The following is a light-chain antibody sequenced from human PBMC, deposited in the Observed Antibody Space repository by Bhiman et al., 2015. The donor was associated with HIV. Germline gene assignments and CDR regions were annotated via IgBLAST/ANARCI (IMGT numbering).Light chain of an antibody. CDR1: SSDVGGYDF. CDR2: DLS. V-gene: IGLV2-14*03. CDR3: SSYTSSSTVV. J-gene: IGLJ2*01. Sequence: QSALTQPASVSGSPGQWITISCTGTSSDVGGYDFVSWYQQHPGKAPKLMIYDLSKRPSGVSNRFSGSKSGNTASLTISGLQAEDEADYYCSSYTSSSTVVFGGGTKLTVL.